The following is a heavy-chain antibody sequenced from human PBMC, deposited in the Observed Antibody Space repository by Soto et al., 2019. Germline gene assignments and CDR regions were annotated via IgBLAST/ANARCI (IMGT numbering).Heavy chain of an antibody. CDR2: IYYSGST. Sequence: PSATLSLTCTVSGGSIRSGDNYWTWIRQPPGKGLEWIGYIYYSGSTYYNPSLESRVTISVDTSKNQFSLKMSSVTAADTAVYYCALSGWIPTWGQGILVTVSS. CDR3: ALSGWIPT. CDR1: GGSIRSGDNY. V-gene: IGHV4-30-4*01. J-gene: IGHJ5*02. D-gene: IGHD6-19*01.